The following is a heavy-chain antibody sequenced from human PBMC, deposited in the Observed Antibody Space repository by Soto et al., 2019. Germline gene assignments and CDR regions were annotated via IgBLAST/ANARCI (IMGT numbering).Heavy chain of an antibody. CDR1: GYSFTNYW. CDR2: IYPGDSDT. J-gene: IGHJ6*02. V-gene: IGHV5-51*01. D-gene: IGHD1-1*01. CDR3: ARQVETRTTFLAKRPTTLRIRMDV. Sequence: PGESLKISCKGFGYSFTNYWIGWVRQMPGKGLEWMGIIYPGDSDTRYSPSFQGQVTISADKSISTAYLQWSSLKASDTAMYYCARQVETRTTFLAKRPTTLRIRMDVWGQGTTVTVSS.